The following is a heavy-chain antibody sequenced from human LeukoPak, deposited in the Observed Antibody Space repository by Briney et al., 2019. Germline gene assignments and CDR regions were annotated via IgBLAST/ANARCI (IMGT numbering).Heavy chain of an antibody. CDR3: ARDYYDSSGYFAPFDY. Sequence: ASVKVSCKASGYTFTSYGISWVRQAPGQGLEWMGWISGYNGNTNYAQKLQGRVTMTTDTSTSTAYMELRSLKSDDTAVYYCARDYYDSSGYFAPFDYWGQGTLVTVSS. V-gene: IGHV1-18*01. D-gene: IGHD3-22*01. CDR1: GYTFTSYG. J-gene: IGHJ4*02. CDR2: ISGYNGNT.